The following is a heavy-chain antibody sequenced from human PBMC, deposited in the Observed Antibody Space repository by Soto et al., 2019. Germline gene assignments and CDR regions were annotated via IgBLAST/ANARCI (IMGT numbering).Heavy chain of an antibody. J-gene: IGHJ6*02. CDR1: GFTFSSYE. CDR3: ASERGDWNERGMDV. CDR2: ISSSGSTI. V-gene: IGHV3-48*03. Sequence: PGGSLRLSCAASGFTFSSYEMDWVRQAPGKGLEWVSYISSSGSTIYYADSVKGRFTISRDNAKNSLYLQMNSLRAEDTAVYYCASERGDWNERGMDVWGQGTTVTVSS. D-gene: IGHD1-1*01.